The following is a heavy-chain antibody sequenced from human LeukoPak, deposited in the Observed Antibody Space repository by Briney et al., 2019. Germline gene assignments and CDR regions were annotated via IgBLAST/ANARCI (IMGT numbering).Heavy chain of an antibody. D-gene: IGHD3-10*01. CDR3: AKDAGVYYYGSGSPNWFDP. J-gene: IGHJ5*02. Sequence: GGSLRLSCAGSGFTLSSFGMHWVRQAPGKGLEWVIFIQTDGSDKYYADSAKGRFTVSRDNSKNTLYLQMNSLRAEDTAVYYCAKDAGVYYYGSGSPNWFDPWGQGTLVTISS. V-gene: IGHV3-30*02. CDR1: GFTLSSFG. CDR2: IQTDGSDK.